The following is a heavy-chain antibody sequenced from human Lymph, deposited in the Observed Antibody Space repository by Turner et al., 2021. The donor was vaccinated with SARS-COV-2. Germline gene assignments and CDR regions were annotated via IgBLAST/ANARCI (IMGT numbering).Heavy chain of an antibody. Sequence: QVQLVESGGGVVQPGRSLRLSCAASGFTLSNYGMHWVRQAPGKGLEWVAVIWYDGSNKYYADSVKGRFTISRDNSKNTLYLQMNSLRAEDTAVYYCTRGSGAGDYWGQGTLVTVSS. CDR3: TRGSGAGDY. V-gene: IGHV3-33*01. D-gene: IGHD7-27*01. J-gene: IGHJ4*02. CDR2: IWYDGSNK. CDR1: GFTLSNYG.